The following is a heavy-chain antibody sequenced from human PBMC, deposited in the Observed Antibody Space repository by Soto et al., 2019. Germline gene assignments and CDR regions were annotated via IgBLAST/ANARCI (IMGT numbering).Heavy chain of an antibody. CDR1: GFTFSSYA. J-gene: IGHJ6*02. CDR3: ARDFFPTRSSRIYYYYGMDV. V-gene: IGHV3-30-3*01. Sequence: PGGSLRLSCAASGFTFSSYAMHWVRQAPGKGLEWVAVISYDGSNKYYADSVKGRFTISRDNSKNTLYLQMNSLRAEDTAVYYCARDFFPTRSSRIYYYYGMDVWGQGTTVTVSS. CDR2: ISYDGSNK. D-gene: IGHD1-26*01.